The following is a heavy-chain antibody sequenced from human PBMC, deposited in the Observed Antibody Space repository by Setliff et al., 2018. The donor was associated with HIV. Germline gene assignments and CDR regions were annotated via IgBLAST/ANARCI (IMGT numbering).Heavy chain of an antibody. Sequence: SETLSLTCAAYGGSFSGYYWSWIRQPPGKGLEWIGEINHSGSTNYNPSLKSRVTISVDTSKNQFSLKLSSVTAADTAVYYCARERGPVGVVAAAYYYYMDVWGKGTTVTVSS. CDR2: INHSGST. CDR3: ARERGPVGVVAAAYYYYMDV. D-gene: IGHD2-15*01. CDR1: GGSFSGYY. V-gene: IGHV4-34*01. J-gene: IGHJ6*03.